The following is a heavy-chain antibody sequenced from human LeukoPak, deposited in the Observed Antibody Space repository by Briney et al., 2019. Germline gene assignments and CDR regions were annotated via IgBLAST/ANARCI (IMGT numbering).Heavy chain of an antibody. Sequence: PSETLSLTCAVSGYSISSGYYWGWIRQPPGKGLEWIGSIYHSGSTYYNPSLKSRVTISVDTSKNQFSLKLSSVIAADTAVYYCARPFYSSGAFDIWGQGTMVTVSS. J-gene: IGHJ3*02. CDR1: GYSISSGYY. D-gene: IGHD2/OR15-2a*01. CDR3: ARPFYSSGAFDI. CDR2: IYHSGST. V-gene: IGHV4-38-2*01.